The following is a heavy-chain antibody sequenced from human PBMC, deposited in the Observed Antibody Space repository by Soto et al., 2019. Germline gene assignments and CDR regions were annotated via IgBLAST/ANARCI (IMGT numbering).Heavy chain of an antibody. CDR3: VIAPDGHIDFDY. J-gene: IGHJ4*02. CDR1: GYTFTSYG. CDR2: ISAYNGDT. Sequence: QVQLVQSGAEVKEPGASVKISCKASGYTFTSYGISWVRQAPGQGLEWMSWISAYNGDTNYAQKDQGRVTMNTDTSTSTAFVELRSLRFDYTAVYYCVIAPDGHIDFDYWGQGTLVTVSS. V-gene: IGHV1-18*01.